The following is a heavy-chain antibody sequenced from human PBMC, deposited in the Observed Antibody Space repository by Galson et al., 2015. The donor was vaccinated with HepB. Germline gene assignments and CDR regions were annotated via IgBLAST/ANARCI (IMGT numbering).Heavy chain of an antibody. CDR3: ARRPSGGTYSEYFQY. Sequence: QSGAEVKKPGESLKISCKGSGYNFANYWISWVRQKPGKGLEWMGSMYPGDSDTRYSPSFQGQVIISADKSISTAYLQWSSLKASDTAMYYCARRPSGGTYSEYFQYWGRGTLVTV. D-gene: IGHD1-26*01. CDR1: GYNFANYW. CDR2: MYPGDSDT. V-gene: IGHV5-51*01. J-gene: IGHJ1*01.